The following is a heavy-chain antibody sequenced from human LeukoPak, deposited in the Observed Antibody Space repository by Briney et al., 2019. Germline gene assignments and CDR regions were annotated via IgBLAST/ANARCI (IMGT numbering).Heavy chain of an antibody. J-gene: IGHJ4*02. V-gene: IGHV3-33*08. Sequence: GGSLRLSCAASGFTFSDYYMSWIRQAPGKGLEWVALIWYDGSSKHYADSVRGRFTISRDNSKNTLYLQMNSLRAEDTAVYYCARDFELSHWGQGTLVTVSS. CDR3: ARDFELSH. CDR1: GFTFSDYY. D-gene: IGHD3-16*02. CDR2: IWYDGSSK.